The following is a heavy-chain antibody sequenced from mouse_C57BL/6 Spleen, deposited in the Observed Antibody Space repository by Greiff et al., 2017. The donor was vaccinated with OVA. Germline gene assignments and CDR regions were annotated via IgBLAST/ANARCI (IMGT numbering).Heavy chain of an antibody. V-gene: IGHV1-64*01. Sequence: QVQLQQPGAELVKPGASVKLSCKASGYTFTSYWMHWVQQRPGQGLAWIGMIHPNSGSTNYNEKFKSKATLTVDKSSSTAYMQLSSLTAEDSAVYYCAREGVTTVAPFAYWGQGTLVTVSA. D-gene: IGHD1-1*01. CDR2: IHPNSGST. J-gene: IGHJ3*01. CDR1: GYTFTSYW. CDR3: AREGVTTVAPFAY.